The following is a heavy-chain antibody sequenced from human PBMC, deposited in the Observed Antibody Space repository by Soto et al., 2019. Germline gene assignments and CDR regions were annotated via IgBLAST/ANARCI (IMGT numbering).Heavy chain of an antibody. CDR2: IYSSGST. D-gene: IGHD2-2*01. V-gene: IGHV4-59*01. Sequence: QVQLQESGPGLVKPSETLSLTCTVSGGSISSYYWSWIRQPPGKGLEWIGYIYSSGSTNYNPSLLSLVTLALESPKNPVSLNLSFVISADMAVYYCAREMVYLSRTICYAEDYYYYYMDVWGKGTRVTVSS. CDR1: GGSISSYY. CDR3: AREMVYLSRTICYAEDYYYYYMDV. J-gene: IGHJ6*03.